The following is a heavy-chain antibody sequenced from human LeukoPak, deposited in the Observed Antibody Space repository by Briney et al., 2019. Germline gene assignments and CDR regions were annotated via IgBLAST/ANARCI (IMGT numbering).Heavy chain of an antibody. Sequence: GRSLRLSCAASGFTFSSYAMHWVRQAPGKGLEWVAVISYDGSNEYYADSVKGRFTISRDNSKNTLYLQMNSLRAEDTAVYYCARDGHYYDSSGYYSLDYWGQGTLVTVSS. CDR2: ISYDGSNE. V-gene: IGHV3-30*04. J-gene: IGHJ4*02. D-gene: IGHD3-22*01. CDR1: GFTFSSYA. CDR3: ARDGHYYDSSGYYSLDY.